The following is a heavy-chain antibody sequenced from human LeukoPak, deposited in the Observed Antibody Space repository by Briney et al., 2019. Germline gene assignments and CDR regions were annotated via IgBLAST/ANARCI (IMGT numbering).Heavy chain of an antibody. CDR3: ARDRPPYDSSGYYSDAFDI. Sequence: GGSLRLSCAASGFPFSSYWMSWVRQAPGKGLEWVANIKRDGSEKYYVDSVKGRFTISRDNAKNSLYLQMNSLRAEDTAVYYCARDRPPYDSSGYYSDAFDIWGQGTMVTVSS. J-gene: IGHJ3*02. CDR1: GFPFSSYW. V-gene: IGHV3-7*01. D-gene: IGHD3-22*01. CDR2: IKRDGSEK.